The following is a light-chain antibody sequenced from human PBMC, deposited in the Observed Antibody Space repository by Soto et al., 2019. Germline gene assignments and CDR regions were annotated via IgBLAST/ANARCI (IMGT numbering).Light chain of an antibody. CDR1: QSVSSSY. J-gene: IGKJ4*01. CDR2: GAS. V-gene: IGKV3-20*01. CDR3: QQYHTSPSLT. Sequence: EIVMTQSPATLSVSPWEIATLSCRASQSVSSSYLAWYQQKPGQAPRLLMYGASSRATGIPDRFSGSGSGTDFTLTISRLEPEDFAVYYCQQYHTSPSLTFGGGTKVDIK.